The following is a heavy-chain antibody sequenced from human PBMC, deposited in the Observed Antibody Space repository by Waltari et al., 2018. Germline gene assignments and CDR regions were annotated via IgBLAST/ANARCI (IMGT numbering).Heavy chain of an antibody. D-gene: IGHD6-6*01. Sequence: EVQLVESGGGLVQPGGSLRLSCEASGFTFSSYWMSWVRQAQGKVLEWVANIKQDVIGKYVVDSVKGRFTVSRDNAKNSLYLQMNSLRAEDTAVYYCARVLYSSYYHWGQVTLVTVSS. J-gene: IGHJ4*02. CDR1: GFTFSSYW. CDR2: IKQDVIGK. CDR3: ARVLYSSYYH. V-gene: IGHV3-7*01.